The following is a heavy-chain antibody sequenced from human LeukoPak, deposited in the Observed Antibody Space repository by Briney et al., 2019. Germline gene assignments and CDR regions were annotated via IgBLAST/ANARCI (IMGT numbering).Heavy chain of an antibody. CDR2: VGYDGNKK. Sequence: GGSLRLSCAASGFIFSSYGMHWVRQAPGKGLQWVAVVGYDGNKKYYADSVKGRFTISRDNAKNSLYLQMNSLRAEDTAVYYCARDGCSSTSCSDAFDIWGQGTMVTVSS. CDR3: ARDGCSSTSCSDAFDI. CDR1: GFIFSSYG. V-gene: IGHV3-33*08. D-gene: IGHD2-2*01. J-gene: IGHJ3*02.